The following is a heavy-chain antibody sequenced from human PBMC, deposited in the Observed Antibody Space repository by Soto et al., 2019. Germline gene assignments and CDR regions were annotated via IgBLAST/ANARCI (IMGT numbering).Heavy chain of an antibody. D-gene: IGHD4-17*01. CDR2: IWYDGSNK. CDR1: GFTFSSYG. V-gene: IGHV3-33*01. J-gene: IGHJ4*02. CDR3: ARDRPRTTVTTILSY. Sequence: QVQLVESGGGVVQPGRSLRLSCAASGFTFSSYGMHWVRQAPGKGLEWVAVIWYDGSNKYYADSVKGRFTISRDNSKNTLYLQMNSLRAEDTAVHYCARDRPRTTVTTILSYWGQGTLVTVSS.